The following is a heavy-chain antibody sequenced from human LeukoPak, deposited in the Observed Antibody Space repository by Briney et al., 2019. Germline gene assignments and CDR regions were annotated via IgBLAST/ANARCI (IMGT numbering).Heavy chain of an antibody. CDR1: GFTFDDYG. V-gene: IGHV3-20*04. J-gene: IGHJ4*02. CDR3: ASSWGGSYYLGFDY. CDR2: INWNGGST. D-gene: IGHD3-10*01. Sequence: GGSLRLSCAASGFTFDDYGMSGVRQVPGKGLEWVSGINWNGGSTGYADSVKGRFTISRDNAKNSLYLQMNSLRAEDTALYYCASSWGGSYYLGFDYWGQGTLVTVPS.